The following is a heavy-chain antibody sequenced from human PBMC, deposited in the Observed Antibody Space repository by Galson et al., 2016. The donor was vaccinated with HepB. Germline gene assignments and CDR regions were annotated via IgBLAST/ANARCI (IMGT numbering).Heavy chain of an antibody. CDR2: IFPVFGTP. J-gene: IGHJ5*02. CDR3: TRDSGYCNAGSCGSPIRWFDP. V-gene: IGHV1-69*13. Sequence: SVKVSCKAFGGAFTTYTISWVRQAPGQGLEWMGGIFPVFGTPNYAQKFQGRVTITADESTSTAYMELSSLRSEDTAVYYCTRDSGYCNAGSCGSPIRWFDPWGQGTLVTVSS. CDR1: GGAFTTYT. D-gene: IGHD2-15*01.